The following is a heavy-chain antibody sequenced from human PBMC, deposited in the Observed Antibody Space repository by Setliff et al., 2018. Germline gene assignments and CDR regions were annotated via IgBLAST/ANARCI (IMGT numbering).Heavy chain of an antibody. Sequence: NPSETLSLTCAVSGGAIDNRYYWGWIRQPPGKGLDWIGNIYYSGSTNYNPSLKSRVTISVDTSKNQFSLKLDSVIVADTAVYYCASNPFNSVSWTFAYWGQGSLVTVSS. CDR3: ASNPFNSVSWTFAY. J-gene: IGHJ4*02. V-gene: IGHV4-38-2*01. CDR2: IYYSGST. CDR1: GGAIDNRYY. D-gene: IGHD2-15*01.